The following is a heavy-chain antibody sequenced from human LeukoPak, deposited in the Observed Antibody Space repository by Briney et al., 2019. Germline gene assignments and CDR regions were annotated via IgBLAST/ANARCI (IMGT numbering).Heavy chain of an antibody. CDR3: ARGGGLVPGTWFDP. D-gene: IGHD6-19*01. CDR2: ISAYNGNT. J-gene: IGHJ5*02. Sequence: ASVKVSCKASGYTFTNFGISWVRQAPGQGLGWMGWISAYNGNTNYAQELQGRVTMTTDASTSTAYLELSSLRSDDTAVYYCARGGGLVPGTWFDPWGQGTLVTVSS. CDR1: GYTFTNFG. V-gene: IGHV1-18*01.